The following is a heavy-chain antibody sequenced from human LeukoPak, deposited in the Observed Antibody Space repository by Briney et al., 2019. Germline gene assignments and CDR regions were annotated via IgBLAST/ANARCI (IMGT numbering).Heavy chain of an antibody. CDR2: IKFDESEK. CDR1: GFTFSSFW. J-gene: IGHJ4*02. D-gene: IGHD1-1*01. CDR3: SRVTTNGYFEY. V-gene: IGHV3-7*04. Sequence: PGGSLRPSCAASGFTFSSFWMGWVRQAPGKGLEWVASIKFDESEKHHVDSVEGRFTISRDNAKSSLYLQMNSLRAEDTAVYFCSRVTTNGYFEYWGQGTLVTVSS.